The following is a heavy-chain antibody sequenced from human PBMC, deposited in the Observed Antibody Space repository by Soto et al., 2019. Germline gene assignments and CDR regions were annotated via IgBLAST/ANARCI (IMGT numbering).Heavy chain of an antibody. D-gene: IGHD6-6*01. CDR3: ARNESSNIYGMDV. J-gene: IGHJ6*02. CDR2: ISSSSFSI. V-gene: IGHV3-21*01. Sequence: EVQLVESGGGLVKPGGSLRLSCAASGFTFSSYSMNWVRQAPGKGLEWVSSISSSSFSINYADSVKGRFSISRDNAQNSLHLQMNNLRAEDTAVYHCARNESSNIYGMDVWGQGTTVTVSS. CDR1: GFTFSSYS.